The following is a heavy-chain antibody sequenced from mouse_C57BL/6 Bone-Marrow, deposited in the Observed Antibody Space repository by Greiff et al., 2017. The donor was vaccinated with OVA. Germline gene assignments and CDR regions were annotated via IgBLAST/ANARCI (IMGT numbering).Heavy chain of an antibody. V-gene: IGHV5-12*01. CDR3: ARRGSSYIMDY. CDR2: ISNGGGST. CDR1: GFTFSDYY. Sequence: EVKLVESGGGLVQPGGSLKLSCAASGFTFSDYYMYWVRQTPEQRLEWVAYISNGGGSTYYPDTVKGRFTISRDNAKNTLYLQMSRLKSEDTAMYYCARRGSSYIMDYWGQGTSVTVSA. D-gene: IGHD1-1*01. J-gene: IGHJ4*01.